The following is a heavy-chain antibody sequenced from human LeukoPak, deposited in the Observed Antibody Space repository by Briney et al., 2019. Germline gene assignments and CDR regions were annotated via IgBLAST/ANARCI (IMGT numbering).Heavy chain of an antibody. D-gene: IGHD6-13*01. CDR3: ARGVADIAAAGTDWFDP. CDR1: GYTFTGYY. J-gene: IGHJ5*02. V-gene: IGHV1-2*02. Sequence: ASVKVSCKASGYTFTGYYMHWVRQAPGQGLEWMGWINPNSGGTNYAQNFQGRVTMTRDASISTAYMELSRLRSDGTAVYYCARGVADIAAAGTDWFDPWGQGTLVTVSS. CDR2: INPNSGGT.